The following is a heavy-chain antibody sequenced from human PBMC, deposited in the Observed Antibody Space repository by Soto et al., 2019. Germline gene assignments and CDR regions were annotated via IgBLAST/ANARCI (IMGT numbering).Heavy chain of an antibody. D-gene: IGHD2-21*01. CDR1: GFTFSYYT. CDR3: ARDPVGVDSTFYFDS. V-gene: IGHV3-21*01. Sequence: SGGSLRLSCEASGFTFSYYTMTWVLQGPWRGLEWVSSISSSTTYISYADSVRGRFTVSRDNAKNSLYLQMNSLRAEDTAVYYCARDPVGVDSTFYFDSWGQGTQVTVSS. J-gene: IGHJ4*02. CDR2: ISSSTTYI.